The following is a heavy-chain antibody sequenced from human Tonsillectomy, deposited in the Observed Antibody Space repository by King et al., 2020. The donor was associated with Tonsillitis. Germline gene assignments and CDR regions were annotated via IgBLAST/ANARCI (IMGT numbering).Heavy chain of an antibody. CDR3: AKGLRWFGELLYAQHDYYYGMDV. D-gene: IGHD3-10*01. J-gene: IGHJ6*02. CDR1: GFTFSSYG. Sequence: VQLVESGGGVVQPGRSLRLSCAASGFTFSSYGMHWVRQAPGKGLEWVAVISYDGSNKYYVDSVKGRFTISRDNSKNTLYLQMNSLRAEDTAVYYCAKGLRWFGELLYAQHDYYYGMDVWGQGTTVTVSS. CDR2: ISYDGSNK. V-gene: IGHV3-30*18.